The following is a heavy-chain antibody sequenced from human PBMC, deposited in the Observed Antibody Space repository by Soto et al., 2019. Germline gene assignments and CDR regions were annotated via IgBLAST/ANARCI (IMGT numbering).Heavy chain of an antibody. CDR2: IYYSGST. CDR1: GGCISTYY. Sequence: SESLSLSCTVSGGCISTYYSRWLWQPPGKGLEWIGYIYYSGSTNYNPSLKSRVTISVDTSKNQFSLKLSSVTAADTAVYYCARILGGEYSGYDTPVFDIWGQGTMVNVS. V-gene: IGHV4-59*01. CDR3: ARILGGEYSGYDTPVFDI. J-gene: IGHJ3*02. D-gene: IGHD5-12*01.